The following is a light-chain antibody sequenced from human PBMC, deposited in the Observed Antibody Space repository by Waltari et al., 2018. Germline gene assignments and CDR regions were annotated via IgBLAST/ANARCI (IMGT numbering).Light chain of an antibody. Sequence: DIQITQSPSALSASVGDRVTITCRASQSITMYLNWSQQKTGKAPKLLIYAASILQSGVPSRFSGSGSGTDFTLTISNLQPEDVATYFCQQTYSSPRFGPGTKVDFK. CDR1: QSITMY. CDR3: QQTYSSPR. J-gene: IGKJ3*01. CDR2: AAS. V-gene: IGKV1-39*01.